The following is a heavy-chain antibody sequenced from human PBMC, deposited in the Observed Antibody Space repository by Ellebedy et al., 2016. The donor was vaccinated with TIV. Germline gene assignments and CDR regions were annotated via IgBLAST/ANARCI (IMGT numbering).Heavy chain of an antibody. V-gene: IGHV4-34*01. CDR1: GASFSGSY. D-gene: IGHD3-9*01. Sequence: MPSETLSLTCGVSGASFSGSYRSYIRQTPGKGLEWIGEISLSGSPNYNPSLRGRVTMSLDTSKNHFSLNLTSVTAADTAVYYCATAVRDDWSLSLWGQGTQVTVSS. CDR2: ISLSGSP. CDR3: ATAVRDDWSLSL. J-gene: IGHJ4*02.